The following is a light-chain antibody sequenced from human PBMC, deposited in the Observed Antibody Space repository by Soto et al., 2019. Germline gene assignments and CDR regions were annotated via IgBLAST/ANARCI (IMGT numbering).Light chain of an antibody. CDR3: QQRSNWPHT. CDR1: QSVSSY. CDR2: DAS. Sequence: EIVLTQSPATLSLSPGERATLSCRASQSVSSYLAWYQHKPGQAPRLLIYDASNRATGIPARFSGSGSGTDFTLTISSLEPEDFSVYYCQQRSNWPHTFGPGTKLEIK. V-gene: IGKV3-11*01. J-gene: IGKJ2*01.